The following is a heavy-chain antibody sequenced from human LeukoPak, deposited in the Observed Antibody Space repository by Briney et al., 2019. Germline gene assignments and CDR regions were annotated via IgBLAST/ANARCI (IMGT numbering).Heavy chain of an antibody. CDR2: ISYDGSNK. Sequence: PGGSLRLSCAASGFTFSSYGMHWVRQAPGKGLEWVAVISYDGSNKYYADSVKGRFTISRDNSKNTLYLQMNSLRAEDTAVYYCAKTLDAFDIWGQGTMVTVSS. CDR3: AKTLDAFDI. CDR1: GFTFSSYG. V-gene: IGHV3-30*18. J-gene: IGHJ3*02.